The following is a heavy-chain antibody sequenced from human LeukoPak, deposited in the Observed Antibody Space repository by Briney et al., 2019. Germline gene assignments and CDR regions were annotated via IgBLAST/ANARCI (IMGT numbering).Heavy chain of an antibody. J-gene: IGHJ3*02. CDR1: GYTFTSYD. Sequence: ASVKVSCKASGYTFTSYDINWVRQATGQGLEWMGWMNPNSGNTGYAQKFQGRVTMTRNTSISTAYMELSSLRSEDTAVYYCAREYSSSPDDAFDIWGQGTMVTVSS. CDR2: MNPNSGNT. V-gene: IGHV1-8*01. CDR3: AREYSSSPDDAFDI. D-gene: IGHD6-6*01.